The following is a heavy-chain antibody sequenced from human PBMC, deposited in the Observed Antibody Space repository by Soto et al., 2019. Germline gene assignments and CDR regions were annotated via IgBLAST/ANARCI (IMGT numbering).Heavy chain of an antibody. D-gene: IGHD3-10*01. V-gene: IGHV1-46*01. CDR1: TYTFTTYS. J-gene: IGHJ4*02. CDR3: ARSRGVPHNFDN. CDR2: INPSGGNT. Sequence: QVQLVQSGAEVKKPGAAVKVSCKASTYTFTTYSFHWVRQAPGQGLEWMGIINPSGGNTRYAQKFQDSVTMASDTSTGTVYMELRSLRSEDTAMYYCARSRGVPHNFDNWGQGTLVTVSS.